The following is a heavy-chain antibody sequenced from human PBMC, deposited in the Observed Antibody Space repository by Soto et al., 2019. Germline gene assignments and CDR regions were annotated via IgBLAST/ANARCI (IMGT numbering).Heavy chain of an antibody. D-gene: IGHD3-22*01. CDR1: GFTFSSYA. J-gene: IGHJ4*02. CDR3: AKEYYYDISGYYYNYFDY. Sequence: GGSLRLSCAASGFTFSSYAMSWVRQAPGKGLEWVSAISGSGGSTYYADSVKGRFTISRDNSKNTLYLQMNSLRAEDTAVYYCAKEYYYDISGYYYNYFDYWGQGTLVTVSS. CDR2: ISGSGGST. V-gene: IGHV3-23*01.